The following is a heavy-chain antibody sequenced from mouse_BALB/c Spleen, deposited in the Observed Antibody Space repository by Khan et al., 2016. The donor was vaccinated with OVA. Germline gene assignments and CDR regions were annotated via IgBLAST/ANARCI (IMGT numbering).Heavy chain of an antibody. V-gene: IGHV1-77*01. CDR2: IYPGSGDI. J-gene: IGHJ3*01. CDR1: GYTFTDYY. CDR3: ARRNYFGYAFAY. D-gene: IGHD1-2*01. Sequence: QVQLQQSGAELARPGASVKLSCKASGYTFTDYYINWVKQRTGQGLEWIGEIYPGSGDIYYNERFKGKATLTADKSSSTAYMQLSSLTSEASAVYCSARRNYFGYAFAYWGQGTLVTVSS.